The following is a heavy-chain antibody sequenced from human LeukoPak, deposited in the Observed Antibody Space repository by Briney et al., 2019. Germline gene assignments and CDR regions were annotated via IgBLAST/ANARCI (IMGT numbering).Heavy chain of an antibody. V-gene: IGHV6-1*01. Sequence: SQTLSLTCAISGYGVSSNSAAWNWIRQSPSRGLEWLGRTYYRSKWFNSYAESVKGRITISPDTSKNQFSLQLDSVTPEDTAVYYCAGDFPSASSWFPTLDSWGQGAQVIVSS. J-gene: IGHJ4*02. CDR3: AGDFPSASSWFPTLDS. D-gene: IGHD6-13*01. CDR2: TYYRSKWFN. CDR1: GYGVSSNSAA.